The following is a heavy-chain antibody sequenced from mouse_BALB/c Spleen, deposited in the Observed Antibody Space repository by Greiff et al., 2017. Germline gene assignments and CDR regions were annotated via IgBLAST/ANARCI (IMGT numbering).Heavy chain of an antibody. CDR3: ARQEISIYYGTSIDAMDY. D-gene: IGHD2-1*01. J-gene: IGHJ4*01. Sequence: EVQLQQSGPELVKPGASVKVSCKASGYSFTDYNMYWVKQSHGKSLEWIGYIDPYNGGTSYNQKFKGKATLTVDKSSSTAFMHLNSLTSEDSAVYYCARQEISIYYGTSIDAMDYWGQGTSVTVSS. CDR2: IDPYNGGT. V-gene: IGHV1S135*01. CDR1: GYSFTDYN.